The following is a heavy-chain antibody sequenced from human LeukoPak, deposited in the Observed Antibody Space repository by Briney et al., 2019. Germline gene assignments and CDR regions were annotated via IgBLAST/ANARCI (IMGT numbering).Heavy chain of an antibody. Sequence: ASVKVSCKASGYTFTSYDINWVRQATGQGLEWMGWMNPNSGNTGYAQKFQGRVTMTRDTSISTAYMELSSLRSEDTAVYYCARGSPYFARHGYFQHWGQGTLVTVSS. D-gene: IGHD2/OR15-2a*01. CDR3: ARGSPYFARHGYFQH. CDR1: GYTFTSYD. V-gene: IGHV1-8*01. J-gene: IGHJ1*01. CDR2: MNPNSGNT.